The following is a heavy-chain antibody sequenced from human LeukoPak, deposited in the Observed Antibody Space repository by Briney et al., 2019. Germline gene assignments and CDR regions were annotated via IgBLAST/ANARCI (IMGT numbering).Heavy chain of an antibody. CDR2: ISGSGGST. CDR3: AKDPYSSSWYQYWFDP. D-gene: IGHD6-13*01. J-gene: IGHJ5*02. Sequence: GGSLRLSCAASGFTFSSYAMSWVRQAPGKGLEWVSAISGSGGSTYYADSVKGRFTISRDNSKNTLYLQMNSLRAEDTAVYYCAKDPYSSSWYQYWFDPWGQGTLVTVSS. CDR1: GFTFSSYA. V-gene: IGHV3-23*01.